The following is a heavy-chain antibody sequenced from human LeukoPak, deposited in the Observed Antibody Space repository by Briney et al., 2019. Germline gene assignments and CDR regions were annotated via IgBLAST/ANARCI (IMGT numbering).Heavy chain of an antibody. V-gene: IGHV3-20*04. CDR1: GFTFGNHV. CDR3: VGGQARETTPAGWGSHLDR. CDR2: IDWKSGTS. Sequence: GGSLRLSCAASGFTFGNHVMHWVRQAPGKGLEWVSAIDWKSGTSAYAVSVKGRFTISRDDAKSFLYLQMNSLRPEDTAFYLCVGGQARETTPAGWGSHLDRWGLGTLVTVSS. J-gene: IGHJ5*02. D-gene: IGHD4-11*01.